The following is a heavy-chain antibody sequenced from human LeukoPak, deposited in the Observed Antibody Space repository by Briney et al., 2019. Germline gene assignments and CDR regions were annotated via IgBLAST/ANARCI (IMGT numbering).Heavy chain of an antibody. Sequence: GGSLRLSCAASGFTFSNAWMNWVRQAPGKGLVWVARINGDGSNIAYADSVRGRFTISRDNAKNTLYLEMSSLRAEDTAVYHCASDPPHYGMDVWGQGTTVTVPS. CDR1: GFTFSNAW. V-gene: IGHV3-74*01. CDR3: ASDPPHYGMDV. J-gene: IGHJ6*02. CDR2: INGDGSNI.